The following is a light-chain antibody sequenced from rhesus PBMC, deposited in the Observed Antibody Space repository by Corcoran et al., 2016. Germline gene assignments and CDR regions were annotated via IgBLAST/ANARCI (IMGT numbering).Light chain of an antibody. J-gene: IGKJ1*01. V-gene: IGKV1-74*01. CDR2: KAS. CDR3: QHGYGTPWT. CDR1: ENVNNY. Sequence: DIQMTQSPSSLSASVGDRVTITCRASENVNNYLNWYQQKPGKAPKLLIYKASTLQSGVPSRFSGSGYGTDYTFNISSLQPEDVATYYCQHGYGTPWTFGQGTKVEIK.